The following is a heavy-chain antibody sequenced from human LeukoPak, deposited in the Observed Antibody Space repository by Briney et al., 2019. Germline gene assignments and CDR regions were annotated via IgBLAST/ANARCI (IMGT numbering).Heavy chain of an antibody. CDR2: ISSSSSYI. Sequence: GGSLRLSCAASGFTFSSYSMNWVRQAPGKELEWVSSISSSSSYIYYADSVKGRFTISRDNAKNSLYLQMNSLRAEDTAVYYCARDLRVRDPGFDPWGQGTLVTVSS. J-gene: IGHJ5*02. V-gene: IGHV3-21*01. D-gene: IGHD3-10*01. CDR1: GFTFSSYS. CDR3: ARDLRVRDPGFDP.